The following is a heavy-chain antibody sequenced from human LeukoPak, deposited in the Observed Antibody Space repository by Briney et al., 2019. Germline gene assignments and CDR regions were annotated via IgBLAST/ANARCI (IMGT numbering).Heavy chain of an antibody. D-gene: IGHD5-18*01. CDR2: IQHDGSNK. CDR1: GFTFSNAW. J-gene: IGHJ4*02. V-gene: IGHV3-30*02. Sequence: GGSLRLSCAASGFTFSNAWMHWVRQAPGKGLEWVAFIQHDGSNKYHADSVKGRFTISRDNSKNTLYLEMNSLRAEDTAVYYCASQEPDTFDYWGQGTLVTVSS. CDR3: ASQEPDTFDY.